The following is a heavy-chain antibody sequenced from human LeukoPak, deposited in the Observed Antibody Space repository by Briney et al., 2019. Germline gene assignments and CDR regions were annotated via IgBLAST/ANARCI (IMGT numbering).Heavy chain of an antibody. V-gene: IGHV4-59*08. J-gene: IGHJ4*02. D-gene: IGHD6-19*01. Sequence: PSETLSLTCTVSGGSISSFYWSWIRQAPGKGLEWAGYIDNSGSTTYSTSLKSRVTMSIDTSKNQFSLKLSSVTAADTAVYFCARIVYDSSGWYRFDYWGQGTLVTVSS. CDR3: ARIVYDSSGWYRFDY. CDR2: IDNSGST. CDR1: GGSISSFY.